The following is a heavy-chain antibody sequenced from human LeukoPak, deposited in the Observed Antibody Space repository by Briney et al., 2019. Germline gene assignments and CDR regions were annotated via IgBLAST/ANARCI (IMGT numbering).Heavy chain of an antibody. D-gene: IGHD3-10*01. J-gene: IGHJ6*03. CDR2: INYDDNT. CDR3: ARGWDRSGSGSYFLSGEGYYYYMDV. V-gene: IGHV4-39*07. Sequence: SETLSLTCTVSGGSITSSSYFWAWIRQPPGKGLEWIGSINYDDNTDYTPSLKSRVTMSVETSKNQFSLKLSSVTAADTAVYYCARGWDRSGSGSYFLSGEGYYYYMDVWGKGTTVTISS. CDR1: GGSITSSSYF.